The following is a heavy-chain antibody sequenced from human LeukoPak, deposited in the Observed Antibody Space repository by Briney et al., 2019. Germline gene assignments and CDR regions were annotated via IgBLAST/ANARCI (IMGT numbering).Heavy chain of an antibody. CDR1: GFTFSSYA. CDR3: AKPRGSSREGYYYYMDV. D-gene: IGHD2-2*01. CDR2: ISGSGGST. J-gene: IGHJ6*03. Sequence: PGGFLRLSCAASGFTFSSYAMSWVRQAPGKGLEWVSAISGSGGSTYYADSLKGRFTISRDNSKNTLYLQMNSLRAEDTAVYYCAKPRGSSREGYYYYMDVWGKGTTVTVSS. V-gene: IGHV3-23*01.